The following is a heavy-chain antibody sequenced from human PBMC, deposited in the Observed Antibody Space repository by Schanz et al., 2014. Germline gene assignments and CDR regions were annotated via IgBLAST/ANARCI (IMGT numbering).Heavy chain of an antibody. CDR2: IVPIAGIT. V-gene: IGHV1-69*09. Sequence: QVQLVQSGTEVKKPGASVKVSCKASGGTFSTYTISWVRQAPGQGLEWMGRIVPIAGITNYAQRFQGRVTITADKSSDTAYMELSSLRSEDTAVYDCAREVGLYDRGWFDPWGQGTLVNVSS. CDR3: AREVGLYDRGWFDP. D-gene: IGHD3-22*01. CDR1: GGTFSTYT. J-gene: IGHJ5*02.